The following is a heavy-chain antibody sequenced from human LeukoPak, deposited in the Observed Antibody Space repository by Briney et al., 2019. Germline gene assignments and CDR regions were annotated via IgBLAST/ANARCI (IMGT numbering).Heavy chain of an antibody. CDR3: VGEVEVVPATMGAYYYYYMDV. D-gene: IGHD2-2*01. Sequence: GGALRLSFSASGFPLRNQLMHWVRPARGEGLVGVSCTNTGAKRTDYESDVQGRFTIHGDNANKTLYLQMTGLRHDDTAVYYGVGEVEVVPATMGAYYYYYMDVWGKGTTVTVSS. CDR2: TNTGAKRT. J-gene: IGHJ6*03. V-gene: IGHV3-74*01. CDR1: GFPLRNQL.